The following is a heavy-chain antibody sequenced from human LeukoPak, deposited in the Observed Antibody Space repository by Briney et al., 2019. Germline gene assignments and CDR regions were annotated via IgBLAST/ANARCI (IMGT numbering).Heavy chain of an antibody. V-gene: IGHV4-34*01. CDR2: INHSGST. D-gene: IGHD3-10*01. CDR3: ARVNYYGSGSPRDV. Sequence: SETLSLTCAVYGGSFSGYYWSWIRQPPGKGLEWIGEINHSGSTNYNPSLKSRVTISVDTSKNQFSLKLSSVTAADTAAYYCARVNYYGSGSPRDVWGQGTTVTVSS. J-gene: IGHJ6*02. CDR1: GGSFSGYY.